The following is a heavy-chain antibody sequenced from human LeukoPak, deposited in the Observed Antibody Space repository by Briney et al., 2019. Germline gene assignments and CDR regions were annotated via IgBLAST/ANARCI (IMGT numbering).Heavy chain of an antibody. CDR1: GGSFSGYY. D-gene: IGHD3-9*01. CDR3: ARGGGLTGWPNLDY. V-gene: IGHV4-34*01. J-gene: IGHJ4*02. Sequence: PSETLSLTCAVYGGSFSGYYWSWIRRPPGKGLEWIGEINHSGSTNYNPSLKSRVTISVDTSKNQFSLKLSSVTAADTAVYYCARGGGLTGWPNLDYWGQGTLVTVSS. CDR2: INHSGST.